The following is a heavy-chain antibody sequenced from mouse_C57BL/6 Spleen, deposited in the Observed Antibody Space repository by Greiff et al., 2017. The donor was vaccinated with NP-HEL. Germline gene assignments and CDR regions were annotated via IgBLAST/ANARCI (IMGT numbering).Heavy chain of an antibody. CDR1: GYTFTSFW. V-gene: IGHV1-74*01. CDR3: AITVLRSSFAY. Sequence: QVQLQQPGAELVKPGASVKVSCKASGYTFTSFWMHWVKQRPGQGLEWIGRIHPSDSDTNYNQKFKGKATLTVDKSSSTAYMQLSSLTSEDSAVYYCAITVLRSSFAYWGQGTLVTVSA. D-gene: IGHD1-1*01. CDR2: IHPSDSDT. J-gene: IGHJ3*01.